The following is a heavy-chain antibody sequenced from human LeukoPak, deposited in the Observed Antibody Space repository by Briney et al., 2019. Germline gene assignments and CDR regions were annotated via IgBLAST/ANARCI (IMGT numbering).Heavy chain of an antibody. CDR3: AKGDEEWLVRGGAFDI. CDR2: IYPGDSDT. D-gene: IGHD6-19*01. V-gene: IGHV5-51*01. CDR1: GYIFTSYW. Sequence: GASLKISCKGSGYIFTSYWIGGVRQLPGKGLEWMGIIYPGDSDTRYSPSFQGQVTISADKSIGTAYLQWSSLKASDTAMYYCAKGDEEWLVRGGAFDIWGQGTMVTVSS. J-gene: IGHJ3*02.